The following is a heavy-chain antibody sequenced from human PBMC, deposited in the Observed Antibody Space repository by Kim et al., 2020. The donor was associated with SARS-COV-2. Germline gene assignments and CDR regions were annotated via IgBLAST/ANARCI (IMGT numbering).Heavy chain of an antibody. D-gene: IGHD6-13*01. CDR2: IDPSDSYT. V-gene: IGHV5-10-1*01. CDR1: GYSFTSYW. J-gene: IGHJ4*02. Sequence: GESLKISCKGSGYSFTSYWISWVRQMPGKGLEWMGRIDPSDSYTNYSPSFQGHVTISADKSISTAYLQWSSLKASDTAMYYCAIRQLVRWPKDYWGQGTLVTVSS. CDR3: AIRQLVRWPKDY.